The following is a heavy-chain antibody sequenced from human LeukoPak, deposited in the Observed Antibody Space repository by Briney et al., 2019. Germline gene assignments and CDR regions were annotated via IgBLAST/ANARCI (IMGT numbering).Heavy chain of an antibody. CDR3: ARVESNYDFWSGYYSGGYYYYMDV. Sequence: ASVKVSCKASGYTFTGYYMHWVRQAPGQGLEWMGWINPNSGGTNYAQKFQGRVTMTRDTSISTAYMELSRLRSDDTAVYYCARVESNYDFWSGYYSGGYYYYMDVWGKGTTVTVSS. D-gene: IGHD3-3*01. V-gene: IGHV1-2*02. CDR2: INPNSGGT. J-gene: IGHJ6*03. CDR1: GYTFTGYY.